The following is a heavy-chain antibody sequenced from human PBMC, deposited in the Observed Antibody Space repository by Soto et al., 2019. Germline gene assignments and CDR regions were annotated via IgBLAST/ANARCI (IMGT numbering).Heavy chain of an antibody. CDR3: AKCGYSFTYLPFDS. D-gene: IGHD5-18*01. CDR2: IYYNGNT. Sequence: QVQLQESGPGLVKPSETLSLTCTISGCSITSSSYYWGWIRQPPGKGLEWIGNIYYNGNTYYNTSIKSRVTISVSTSKDQFSLNLSAVTAADTAVYYCAKCGYSFTYLPFDSWGQGTLVAVSS. CDR1: GCSITSSSYY. V-gene: IGHV4-39*01. J-gene: IGHJ4*02.